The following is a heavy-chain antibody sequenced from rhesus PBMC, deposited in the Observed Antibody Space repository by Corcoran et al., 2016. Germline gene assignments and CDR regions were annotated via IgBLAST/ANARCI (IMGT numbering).Heavy chain of an antibody. CDR3: ASVLRGLSYFDY. CDR1: GGSFSRYW. V-gene: IGHV4-80*01. CDR2: INGNSRST. Sequence: QVQLQESGPGLVKPSETLSLTCAVSGGSFSRYWWSWVRQPPGKGLELIGAINGNSRSTNYNPSLNSRVTPSNDASKKQFSLRLSSVTAADTAVYYCASVLRGLSYFDYWGQGVLVTVSS. J-gene: IGHJ4*01.